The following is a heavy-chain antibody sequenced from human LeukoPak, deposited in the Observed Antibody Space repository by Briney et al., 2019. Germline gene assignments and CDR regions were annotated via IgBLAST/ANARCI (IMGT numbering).Heavy chain of an antibody. CDR1: GFTFDDYA. CDR3: ARGSRLGVVGRDAFDI. CDR2: ISWNSGRR. V-gene: IGHV3-9*01. J-gene: IGHJ3*02. Sequence: PGGSLRLSCVGSGFTFDDYAMHWVRQAPGEGLEWVSGISWNSGRRGYADSVKGRFTISRDNAKNSLYLQVNSLRAEDTAVYYCARGSRLGVVGRDAFDIWGQGTVVTVSS. D-gene: IGHD3-3*01.